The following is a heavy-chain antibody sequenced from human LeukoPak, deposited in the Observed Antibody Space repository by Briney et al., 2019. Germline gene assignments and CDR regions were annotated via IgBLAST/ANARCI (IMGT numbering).Heavy chain of an antibody. CDR1: GFTFSSYV. J-gene: IGHJ4*02. V-gene: IGHV3-23*01. CDR2: ISASGGNT. D-gene: IGHD1-26*01. CDR3: AKDQRGAIPYYFDY. Sequence: PGGSLRLSCAASGFTFSSYVMTWVRQAPGKGLEWVSGISASGGNTYYADSVKGRFTISRDNSKNTLYLQMNSLRAEDTAVYYCAKDQRGAIPYYFDYWGQGTLVTVSS.